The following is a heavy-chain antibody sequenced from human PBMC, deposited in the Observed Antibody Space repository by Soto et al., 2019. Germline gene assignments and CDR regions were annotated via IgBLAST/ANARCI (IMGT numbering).Heavy chain of an antibody. Sequence: QVQLVQPGAEVKKPGSSVKVSCKASGGTFNIYNINWVRQAPGQGLEWMGGILPIFGTTNYAQRFQGRLTIIADDSTSTAYMELSSLRSEDTAVYYCARDETGDSYYYYYGMDVWGQGTTVTVTS. D-gene: IGHD7-27*01. CDR3: ARDETGDSYYYYYGMDV. CDR1: GGTFNIYN. V-gene: IGHV1-69*01. J-gene: IGHJ6*02. CDR2: ILPIFGTT.